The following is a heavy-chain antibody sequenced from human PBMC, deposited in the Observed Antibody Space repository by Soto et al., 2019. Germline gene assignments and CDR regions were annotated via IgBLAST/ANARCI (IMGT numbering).Heavy chain of an antibody. CDR3: ARVRLGDIVVVPAAKYFDY. J-gene: IGHJ4*02. CDR1: GGSISSGGYY. Sequence: PSETLSLTCTVSGGSISSGGYYWSWIRQHPGKGLEWIGYIYYSGSTNYNPSLKSRVTISVDTSKNQFSLKLSSVTAADTAVYYCARVRLGDIVVVPAAKYFDYWGQGTLVTVSS. CDR2: IYYSGST. D-gene: IGHD2-2*01. V-gene: IGHV4-31*03.